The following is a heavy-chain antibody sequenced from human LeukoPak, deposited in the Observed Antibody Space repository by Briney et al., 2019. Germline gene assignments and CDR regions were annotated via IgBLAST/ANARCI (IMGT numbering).Heavy chain of an antibody. Sequence: GGSLRLSCAASGFTVSSNYMSWVRQAPGKGLEWVSVIYSGGSTYYADSVKGRFTISRDNSKNTLYLQMNSLRAEDTAVYYCARLIAYVAYRYWVQPTLLSVS. D-gene: IGHD2/OR15-2a*01. V-gene: IGHV3-53*01. CDR3: ARLIAYVAYRY. J-gene: IGHJ4*02. CDR1: GFTVSSNY. CDR2: IYSGGST.